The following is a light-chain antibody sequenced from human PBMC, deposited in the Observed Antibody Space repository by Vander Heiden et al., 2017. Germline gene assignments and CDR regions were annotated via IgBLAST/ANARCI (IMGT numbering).Light chain of an antibody. CDR2: WAS. Sequence: DIVMTQSPDSLAVSLGERPTINCKSSQSVLYSSNNKNYLAWYQQKPGQPPKLLIYWASCREFGVPEPLHGRRAGTEFTLNISRLQAEDVAVYYFQQCLQTPRTFGQGTKLEIK. CDR3: QQCLQTPRT. V-gene: IGKV4-1*01. J-gene: IGKJ2*01. CDR1: QSVLYSSNNKNY.